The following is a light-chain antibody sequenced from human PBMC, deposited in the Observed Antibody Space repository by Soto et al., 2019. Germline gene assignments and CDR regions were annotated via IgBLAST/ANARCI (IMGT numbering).Light chain of an antibody. J-gene: IGLJ3*02. V-gene: IGLV3-21*02. CDR3: QVWDSSGDHLWV. CDR2: DDS. Sequence: SYELTQPPSVSVAPGQTARITCGGTNSGSKSVHWYQQKPRQAPVLVVYDDSDRPSGLPERFSGSNSGNTATLTISRVEAGDEADYYCQVWDSSGDHLWVFGGVTQLTVL. CDR1: NSGSKS.